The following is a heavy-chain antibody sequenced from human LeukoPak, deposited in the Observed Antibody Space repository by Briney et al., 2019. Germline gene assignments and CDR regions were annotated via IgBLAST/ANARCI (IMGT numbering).Heavy chain of an antibody. J-gene: IGHJ4*02. CDR3: AREGRGYYDSSGYKFFDY. CDR2: ISSSGSTI. Sequence: GSLRLSCAASGFTFSSYEMNWVRQAPGKGLEWVSYISSSGSTIYYADSVEGRFTISRDNAKNSLYLQMNSLRAEDTAVYYCAREGRGYYDSSGYKFFDYWGQGTLVTVSS. CDR1: GFTFSSYE. V-gene: IGHV3-48*03. D-gene: IGHD3-22*01.